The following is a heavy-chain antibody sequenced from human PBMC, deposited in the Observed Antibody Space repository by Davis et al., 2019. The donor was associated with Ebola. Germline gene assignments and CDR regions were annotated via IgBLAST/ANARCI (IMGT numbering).Heavy chain of an antibody. V-gene: IGHV4-39*07. CDR2: EYNRGGA. CDR3: ASTGIVVVLGDYYFDY. CDR1: GGSISSSNYY. J-gene: IGHJ4*02. D-gene: IGHD3-22*01. Sequence: MPSETLSLTCTVSGGSISSSNYYWGWIRQPPGKGLEWIGSEYNRGGAYYNLSLKSRVTISVDTSKNQFSLKLSSVTAADTAVYYCASTGIVVVLGDYYFDYWGQGTLVTVSS.